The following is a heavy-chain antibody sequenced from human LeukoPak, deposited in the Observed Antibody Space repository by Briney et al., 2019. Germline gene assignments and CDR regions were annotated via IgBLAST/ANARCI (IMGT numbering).Heavy chain of an antibody. CDR3: ARVLTVTHWFDP. CDR1: GGTFSSYT. Sequence: SVKVSCKASGGTFSSYTISWVRQAPGQGLEWMGRIIPILGIANYAQKFQGRVTITADKSTSTAYMELSSLRSEDKAVYYCARVLTVTHWFDPWGQGTLVTVSS. J-gene: IGHJ5*02. CDR2: IIPILGIA. V-gene: IGHV1-69*02. D-gene: IGHD4-11*01.